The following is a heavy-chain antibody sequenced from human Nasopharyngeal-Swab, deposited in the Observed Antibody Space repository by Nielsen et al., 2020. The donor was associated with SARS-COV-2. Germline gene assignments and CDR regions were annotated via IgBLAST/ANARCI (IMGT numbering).Heavy chain of an antibody. J-gene: IGHJ4*02. CDR3: SRVPLVGGFSYGYDN. V-gene: IGHV1-2*06. CDR2: INPNSGGT. CDR1: GYTFSAYY. Sequence: ASVKVSCKASGYTFSAYYTEWVRQAPGQGLEGMGRINPNSGGTNYAQKFRGRVTMTRDTSLNTAYMELGGLRYDDTAIYFCSRVPLVGGFSYGYDNWGQGTLVTVSS. D-gene: IGHD5-18*01.